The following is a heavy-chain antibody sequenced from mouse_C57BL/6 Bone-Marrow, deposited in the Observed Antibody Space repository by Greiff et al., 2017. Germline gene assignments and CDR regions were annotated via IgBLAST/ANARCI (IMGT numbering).Heavy chain of an antibody. CDR2: IYPRSGNT. V-gene: IGHV1-81*01. CDR3: ARSLNYYGSSYWYFDV. CDR1: GYTFTSYG. J-gene: IGHJ1*03. Sequence: VQRVESGAELARPGASVKLSCKASGYTFTSYGISWVKQRTGQGLEWIGEIYPRSGNTYYNEKFKGKATLTADKSSSTAYMELRSLTSEDSAVYFCARSLNYYGSSYWYFDVWGTGTTVTVSS. D-gene: IGHD1-1*01.